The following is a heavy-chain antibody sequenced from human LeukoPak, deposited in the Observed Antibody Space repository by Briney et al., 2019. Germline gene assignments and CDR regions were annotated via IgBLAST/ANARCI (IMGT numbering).Heavy chain of an antibody. D-gene: IGHD1-20*01. Sequence: VASVKVSCKASGYTFTSYAMHWVRQAPGQRLEWMGWINAGNGNTKYPQKFQGRVTITRDTSASTAYMELSSLRSEDTAVYYCAREGITGTTWVYWGQGTLVTVSS. CDR3: AREGITGTTWVY. J-gene: IGHJ4*02. V-gene: IGHV1-3*01. CDR2: INAGNGNT. CDR1: GYTFTSYA.